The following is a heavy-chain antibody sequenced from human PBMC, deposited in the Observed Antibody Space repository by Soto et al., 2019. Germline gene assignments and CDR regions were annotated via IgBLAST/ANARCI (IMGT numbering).Heavy chain of an antibody. CDR3: ARVKGGGWLNWFDP. CDR1: GYTFNSYG. CDR2: ISAYNGNT. J-gene: IGHJ5*02. Sequence: ASVKVSCKASGYTFNSYGISWVRQAPGQGLERMGWISAYNGNTNYAQKLQGRVTMTTDTSTSTAYMELRSLRSDDTAVYYCARVKGGGWLNWFDPWGQGTPVTVSS. D-gene: IGHD6-19*01. V-gene: IGHV1-18*01.